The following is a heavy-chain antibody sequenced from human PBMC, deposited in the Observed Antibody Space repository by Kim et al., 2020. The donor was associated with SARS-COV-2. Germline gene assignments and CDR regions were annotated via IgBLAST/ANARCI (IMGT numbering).Heavy chain of an antibody. V-gene: IGHV3-30-3*01. CDR2: ISYDGSNK. CDR3: ARGPWSLLRVLTCSYY. Sequence: VGSLRLSCAASGFTFSSCSMHWVRQAPGKGLEWVAVISYDGSNKNYADSVKGRFTISRDNSKNTLYLQMNSLRAEDTALYYCARGPWSLLRVLTCSYY. D-gene: IGHD2-21*02. CDR1: GFTFSSCS. J-gene: IGHJ6*01.